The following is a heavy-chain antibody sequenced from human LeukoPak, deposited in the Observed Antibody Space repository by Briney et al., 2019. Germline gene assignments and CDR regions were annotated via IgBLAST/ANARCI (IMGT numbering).Heavy chain of an antibody. CDR3: ARDRYYGDY. V-gene: IGHV3-7*01. Sequence: GGSLRLSCAGCGLTFRDYWMSWLRQAPGKGPEWVAHIKPDGSEKYYVDSVKGRFTISRDNAKNSLYLQMNSLRAEDTAVYYCARDRYYGDYWGQGTLVTVSS. CDR1: GLTFRDYW. J-gene: IGHJ4*02. CDR2: IKPDGSEK.